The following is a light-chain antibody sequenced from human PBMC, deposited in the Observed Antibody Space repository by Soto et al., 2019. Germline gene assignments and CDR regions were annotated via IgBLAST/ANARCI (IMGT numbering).Light chain of an antibody. J-gene: IGKJ1*01. CDR3: LQHKSYPWA. V-gene: IGKV1-17*03. CDR1: QGSSNY. Sequence: DIQMTQSPSAMSASVGDRVTITCRASQGSSNYLAWFQQKPGKVPKRLIYDASTLQSGVPSRVSGSGSGTEFTSTISGFEPEDFATYCCLQHKSYPWAFGQGTEVEI. CDR2: DAS.